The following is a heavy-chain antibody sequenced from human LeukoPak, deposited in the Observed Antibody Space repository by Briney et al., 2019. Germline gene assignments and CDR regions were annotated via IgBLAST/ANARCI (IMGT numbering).Heavy chain of an antibody. D-gene: IGHD5-12*01. J-gene: IGHJ6*02. V-gene: IGHV3-43*02. CDR2: ISGDGGST. CDR1: GFTFDDYA. CDR3: AKDLRGYSGYWTASYYYYGMDV. Sequence: GGSLRLSCAASGFTFDDYAMHWVRQAPGKGLEWVSLISGDGGSTYYADSVKGRLTISRDNSKNSLYLQMNSLRTEDTALYYCAKDLRGYSGYWTASYYYYGMDVWGQGTTVTVSS.